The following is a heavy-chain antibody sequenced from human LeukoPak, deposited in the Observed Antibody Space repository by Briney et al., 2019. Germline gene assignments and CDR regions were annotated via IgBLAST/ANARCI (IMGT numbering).Heavy chain of an antibody. CDR2: IYYSGST. J-gene: IGHJ4*02. Sequence: GSLRLSCTASGFTFGDYAMSWVRQAPGKGLEWIGYIYYSGSTNYNPSLKSRVTISVDTSKNQFSLKLSSVTAADTAVYCCARTLGSGVSDYWGLGTLVTVSS. D-gene: IGHD3-10*01. CDR1: GFTFGDYA. CDR3: ARTLGSGVSDY. V-gene: IGHV4-59*01.